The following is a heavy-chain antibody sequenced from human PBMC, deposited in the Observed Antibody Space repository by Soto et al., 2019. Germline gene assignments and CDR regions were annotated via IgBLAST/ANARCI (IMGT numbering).Heavy chain of an antibody. CDR3: DHQWDFCDTILS. J-gene: IGHJ5*02. CDR2: IKSKGGGETT. D-gene: IGHD3-3*01. V-gene: IGHV3-15*07. CDR1: GLSFSAAW. Sequence: EVQLVESGGGLVKPGESLRLSCAVSGLSFSAAWMKWVRQAPGKGLEWVGRIKSKGGGETTDYAAPVKGRFTISRDDTKNTLYLQMNSLKTEDTAGYYCDHQWDFCDTILSWGQVALVTVSS.